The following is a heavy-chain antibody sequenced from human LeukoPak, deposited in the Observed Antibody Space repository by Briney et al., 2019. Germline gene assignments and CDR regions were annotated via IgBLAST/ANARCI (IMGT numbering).Heavy chain of an antibody. CDR2: IYYSGST. J-gene: IGHJ4*02. V-gene: IGHV4-59*01. D-gene: IGHD1-26*01. CDR1: GGSISSYY. CDR3: ASFSSGSSQYYFDY. Sequence: SETLSLTCTVSGGSISSYYWSWIRQPPGKGLEWIGYIYYSGSTNYNPSLKSRVTISVDTSKNQFSLKLSSVTAADTAVYYCASFSSGSSQYYFDYWGQGTLVTVSS.